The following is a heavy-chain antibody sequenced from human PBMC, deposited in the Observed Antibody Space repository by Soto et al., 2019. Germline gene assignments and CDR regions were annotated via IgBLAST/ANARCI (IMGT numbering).Heavy chain of an antibody. J-gene: IGHJ4*02. CDR2: IYWTDDK. CDR1: GFSLSTTGVG. D-gene: IGHD1-26*01. CDR3: AHAPLYRCSDYYFEH. Sequence: QITLKESGPTLVKPTQTLTLTCTFSGFSLSTTGVGVGWIRQPPGKALEWLALIYWTDDKRYSPSLKSRLTITKDTSRNQVVLTRTNMDPVDIGTYYCAHAPLYRCSDYYFEHWGQGTLVTVSS. V-gene: IGHV2-5*01.